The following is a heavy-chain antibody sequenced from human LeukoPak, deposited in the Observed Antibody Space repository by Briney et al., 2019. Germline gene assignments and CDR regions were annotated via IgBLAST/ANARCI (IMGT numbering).Heavy chain of an antibody. CDR2: ISSSGNT. Sequence: SETLSLTCTVSGDSISSSSYYWGWIRQPPGKGLEYIGSISSSGNTYYNPSLESRVTVSIDTSKNQFSLKLRSVTAADTAVYYCREYSAGCLLDYWGQGTLVTVSS. CDR1: GDSISSSSYY. D-gene: IGHD5-18*01. V-gene: IGHV4-39*01. CDR3: REYSAGCLLDY. J-gene: IGHJ4*02.